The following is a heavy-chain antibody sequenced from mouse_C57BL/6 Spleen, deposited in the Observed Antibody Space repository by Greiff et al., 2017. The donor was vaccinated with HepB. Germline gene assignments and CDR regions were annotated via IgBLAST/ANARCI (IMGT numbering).Heavy chain of an antibody. Sequence: EVKLLESGPGLVKPSQSLSLTCSVTGYSITSGYYWNWIRQFPGNKLEWMGYISYDGSNNYNPSLKNRISITRDTSKNQFFLKLNSVTTEDTATYYCAREGAYYYGSSYWYFDVWGTGTTVTVSS. V-gene: IGHV3-6*01. CDR3: AREGAYYYGSSYWYFDV. D-gene: IGHD1-1*01. CDR2: ISYDGSN. J-gene: IGHJ1*03. CDR1: GYSITSGYY.